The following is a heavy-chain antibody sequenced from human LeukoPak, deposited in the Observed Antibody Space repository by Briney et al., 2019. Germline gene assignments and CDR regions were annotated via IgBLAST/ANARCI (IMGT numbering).Heavy chain of an antibody. CDR3: ARDQGLTAPPPYGLDV. CDR1: GGTFSSSA. D-gene: IGHD5-18*01. CDR2: IIPVLNIT. J-gene: IGHJ6*02. V-gene: IGHV1-69*04. Sequence: ASVKVSCKTSGGTFSSSAITWVRQAPGQGLEWMGRIIPVLNITTYAQKFQGSVTITADTSTSTVYMELSSLRSEETAVYYCARDQGLTAPPPYGLDVWGQGTTVIVSS.